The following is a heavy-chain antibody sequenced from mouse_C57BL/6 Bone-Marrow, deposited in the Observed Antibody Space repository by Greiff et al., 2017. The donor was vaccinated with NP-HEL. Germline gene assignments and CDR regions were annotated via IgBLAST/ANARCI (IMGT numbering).Heavy chain of an antibody. Sequence: QVQLQQPGAELVKPGASVKLSCKASGYTFTSYWMHWVKQRPGRGLEWIGRIDPKSGGTKYNEKFKSKATLTVDKPSSTAYMQLSSLTSEDSAVYYCARRGDYHYFDYWGQGTTLTVSS. CDR1: GYTFTSYW. CDR3: ARRGDYHYFDY. J-gene: IGHJ2*01. CDR2: IDPKSGGT. D-gene: IGHD2-4*01. V-gene: IGHV1-72*01.